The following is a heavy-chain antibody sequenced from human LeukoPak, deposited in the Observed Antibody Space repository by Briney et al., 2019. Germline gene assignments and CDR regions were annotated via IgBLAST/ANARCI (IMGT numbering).Heavy chain of an antibody. J-gene: IGHJ6*04. CDR1: GYTFTSYG. CDR3: ARDSLSVGMDV. V-gene: IGHV1-18*04. Sequence: ASVKVSCKASGYTFTSYGISWVRQAPGQGLEWTGWISGYNGNTNYAQKVQGRVTMTTDTSTSTAYMELRSLRSDDTAVYYCARDSLSVGMDVWGKGTTVTVSS. CDR2: ISGYNGNT.